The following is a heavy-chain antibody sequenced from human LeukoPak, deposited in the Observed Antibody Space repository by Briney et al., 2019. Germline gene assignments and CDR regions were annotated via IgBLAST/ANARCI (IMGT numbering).Heavy chain of an antibody. V-gene: IGHV4-4*07. CDR1: GGSISSYY. D-gene: IGHD3-9*01. Sequence: SETLSLTRTVSGGSISSYYWSWIRQPAGKGLEWIGRIYTSGSTNYNPSLKSRVTMSVDTSKNQFSLKLSSVTAADTAVYYCARELRYFDWYRSYYYYYYMDVWGKGTTVTISS. CDR3: ARELRYFDWYRSYYYYYYMDV. CDR2: IYTSGST. J-gene: IGHJ6*03.